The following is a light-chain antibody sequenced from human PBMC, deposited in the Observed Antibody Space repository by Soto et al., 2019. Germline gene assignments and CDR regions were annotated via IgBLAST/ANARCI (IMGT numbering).Light chain of an antibody. CDR1: SSNIGSKA. J-gene: IGLJ3*02. CDR2: NND. Sequence: QSVLTQPPSASGTPGQRVPISCSGSSSNIGSKAVNRYQQLPGTAPKLVIHNNDQRPSGVPDRFSGSKSGTSASLAISGLQSEDEADYYCASWDDSLNGWVFGGGTKLTVL. V-gene: IGLV1-44*01. CDR3: ASWDDSLNGWV.